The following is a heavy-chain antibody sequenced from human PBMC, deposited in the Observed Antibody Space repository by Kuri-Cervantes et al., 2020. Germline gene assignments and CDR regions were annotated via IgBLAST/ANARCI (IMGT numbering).Heavy chain of an antibody. CDR2: ISWDGGST. CDR1: GFTFDDYT. CDR3: AKGGRYYYDSSGETCLDY. Sequence: LSLTCAASGFTFDDYTMHWVRQAPGKGLEWVSLISWDGGSTYYADSVKGRFTISRDNSKNSLYLQMNSLRTEDTALYYCAKGGRYYYDSSGETCLDYWGQGTLVTVSS. D-gene: IGHD3-22*01. J-gene: IGHJ4*02. V-gene: IGHV3-43*01.